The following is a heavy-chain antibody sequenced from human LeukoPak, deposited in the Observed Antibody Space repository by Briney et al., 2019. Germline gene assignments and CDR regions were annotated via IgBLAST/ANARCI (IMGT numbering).Heavy chain of an antibody. CDR1: GYSFTSFG. V-gene: IGHV7-4-1*02. D-gene: IGHD4-17*01. J-gene: IGHJ4*02. Sequence: ASVKVSCKASGYSFTSFGMNWVRQAPGQGLEWMGWINTNTGNPTYAQGVTGRFVFSLDTSVSTAYLQTSSLKAEDTAVYYCARGYTKDMTSVTHFDYWGQGTLVTVSS. CDR3: ARGYTKDMTSVTHFDY. CDR2: INTNTGNP.